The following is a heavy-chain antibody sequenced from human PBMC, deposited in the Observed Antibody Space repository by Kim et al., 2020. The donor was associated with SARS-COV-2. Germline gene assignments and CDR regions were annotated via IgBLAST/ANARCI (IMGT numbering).Heavy chain of an antibody. J-gene: IGHJ4*02. Sequence: IYYPDSLKGRFTISRANAKNSLYLQMNSLRAEDTAVYYCARDGIAAAGDYWGQGTLVTVSS. CDR2: I. CDR3: ARDGIAAAGDY. V-gene: IGHV3-21*01. D-gene: IGHD6-13*01.